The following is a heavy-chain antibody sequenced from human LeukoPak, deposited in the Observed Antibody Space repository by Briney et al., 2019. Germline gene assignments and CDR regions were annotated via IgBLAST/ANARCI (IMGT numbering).Heavy chain of an antibody. V-gene: IGHV3-30*02. J-gene: IGHJ2*01. Sequence: QPGGSLRLSCAASGFTFSSYGMHWVRQAPGKGLEWVAFIRYDGSNKYYADSVKGRFTISRDNSKNTLYLQMNSLRADDSAVYYCAREPYSSASRFPWYLDLWGRGTLVTVSS. D-gene: IGHD6-6*01. CDR3: AREPYSSASRFPWYLDL. CDR2: IRYDGSNK. CDR1: GFTFSSYG.